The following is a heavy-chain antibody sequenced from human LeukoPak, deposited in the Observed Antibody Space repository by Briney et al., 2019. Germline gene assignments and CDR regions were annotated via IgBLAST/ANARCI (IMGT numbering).Heavy chain of an antibody. CDR2: ISYDGSNK. V-gene: IGHV3-30*18. D-gene: IGHD3-22*01. Sequence: GGSLRLSCAVSGFTFSSYGMHWVRQAPGKGLEWVAVISYDGSNKYYADSVKGRFTISRDNSKNTLYLQMNGLRAEDTAVYYCAKDRFRNYYDSSGYYPTFDYWGQGTLVTVSS. CDR1: GFTFSSYG. J-gene: IGHJ4*02. CDR3: AKDRFRNYYDSSGYYPTFDY.